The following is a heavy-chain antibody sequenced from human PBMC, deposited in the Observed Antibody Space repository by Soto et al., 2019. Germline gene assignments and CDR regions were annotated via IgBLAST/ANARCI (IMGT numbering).Heavy chain of an antibody. Sequence: SSVNLSCNSSVYRFTRYYIHWGRQAPGQALEWMGILNPSRGSTSYAQKFQGRVTMTRATSTSTVYMELRSLRSEDTAVYYCARDMDTVVIAVGDIHDVWGQGSLVTVS. CDR2: LNPSRGST. V-gene: IGHV1-46*01. CDR1: VYRFTRYY. J-gene: IGHJ3*01. D-gene: IGHD6-19*01. CDR3: ARDMDTVVIAVGDIHDV.